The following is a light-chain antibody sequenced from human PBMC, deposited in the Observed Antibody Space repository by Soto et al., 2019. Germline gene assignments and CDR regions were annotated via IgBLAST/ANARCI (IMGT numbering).Light chain of an antibody. Sequence: QSVLTQPASVSVSPGQSSTISCTGTSSDVGSYNLVSWYQQHPGKAPKLMIYEVSKRPSGVSNRFSGSKSGNTASLTISGLQAEDEADYYCCSYAGSSFYVFGTGTKVTV. CDR2: EVS. J-gene: IGLJ1*01. CDR3: CSYAGSSFYV. CDR1: SSDVGSYNL. V-gene: IGLV2-23*02.